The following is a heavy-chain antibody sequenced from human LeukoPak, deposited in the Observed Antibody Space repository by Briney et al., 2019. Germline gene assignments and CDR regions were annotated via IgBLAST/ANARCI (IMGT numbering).Heavy chain of an antibody. CDR3: ARLITGTTTAFDI. Sequence: SETLSLTCSVSGGSISGYYGTWIRQPAGKGLERIGRVYTSGSTHYNPSLKTRLTMSVDTSKNQFSLKLSSVTAADTAVYYCARLITGTTTAFDIWGQGTMVTVSS. CDR2: VYTSGST. CDR1: GGSISGYY. D-gene: IGHD1-7*01. V-gene: IGHV4-4*07. J-gene: IGHJ3*02.